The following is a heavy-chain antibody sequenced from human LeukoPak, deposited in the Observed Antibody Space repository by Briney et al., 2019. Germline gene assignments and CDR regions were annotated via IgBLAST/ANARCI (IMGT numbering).Heavy chain of an antibody. D-gene: IGHD3-10*01. CDR2: ILNKAKCSTT. CDR1: GSTFSDHD. J-gene: IGHJ4*02. CDR3: VLFIRGLPY. Sequence: GGSLRLSCAGSGSTFSDHDMDWVRQAPGKGLEWVGRILNKAKCSTTDYAASVKGRFTISRDDSENSLYLQMNGLKTEDTALYYCVLFIRGLPYWGQGTLATVSS. V-gene: IGHV3-72*01.